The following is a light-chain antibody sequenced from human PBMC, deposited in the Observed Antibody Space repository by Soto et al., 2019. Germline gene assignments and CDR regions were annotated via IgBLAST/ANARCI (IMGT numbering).Light chain of an antibody. J-gene: IGLJ1*01. CDR3: CSHAGSSTYV. CDR2: EVS. CDR1: SSDVGGYNY. Sequence: QSALTQPPSASGSPGQSVTISCTGTSSDVGGYNYVSWYQQHPGKAPKLMIYEVSKRPSGVPDRFSGSKSGNTASLTVSGLQAEDEADYYCCSHAGSSTYVFGTGTKVTVL. V-gene: IGLV2-8*01.